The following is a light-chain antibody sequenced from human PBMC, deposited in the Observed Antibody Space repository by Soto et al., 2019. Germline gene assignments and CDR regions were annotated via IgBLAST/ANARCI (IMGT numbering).Light chain of an antibody. Sequence: EIVLTQSPAPLSLSPRERATLSCRASQSVSSYLAWYQQKPGQAPRLLIYDASNRATGIPARFSGSGSGTDFTLTISSLVPEDFAVYYCQQRSNWPRTGGQGTKLEIK. J-gene: IGKJ2*02. CDR2: DAS. CDR3: QQRSNWPRT. CDR1: QSVSSY. V-gene: IGKV3-11*01.